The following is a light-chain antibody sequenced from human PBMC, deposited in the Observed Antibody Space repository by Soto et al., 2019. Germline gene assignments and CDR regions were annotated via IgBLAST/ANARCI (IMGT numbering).Light chain of an antibody. CDR3: QQSNNWPPWT. V-gene: IGKV3-20*01. CDR1: QSVSSSY. J-gene: IGKJ1*01. CDR2: GAS. Sequence: EIVMTQSPATLSVSPGERATLSCRASQSVSSSYLAWYQQKPGQAPRLLIYGASSRATGIPDRFSGSGSGTDFTLTISRLEPEDFSVDYCQQSNNWPPWTFGQGTKVDIK.